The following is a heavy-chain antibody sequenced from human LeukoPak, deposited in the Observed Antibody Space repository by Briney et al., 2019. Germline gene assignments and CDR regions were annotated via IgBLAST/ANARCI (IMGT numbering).Heavy chain of an antibody. CDR2: ISGSGGGT. V-gene: IGHV3-23*01. J-gene: IGHJ4*02. CDR3: ARGLVPGFLDY. Sequence: GGSLGLPCVVSGFTFSRYAMNWVRQAPGKGLEWVSGISGSGGGTYYADSVKGRFTISRDNAKNTLYLQMNSLRAEDTAVYYCARGLVPGFLDYWGQGTPVTVSS. CDR1: GFTFSRYA. D-gene: IGHD4-11*01.